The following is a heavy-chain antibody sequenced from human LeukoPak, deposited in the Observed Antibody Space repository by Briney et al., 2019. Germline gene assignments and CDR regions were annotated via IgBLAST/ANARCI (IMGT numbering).Heavy chain of an antibody. D-gene: IGHD3-22*01. CDR2: ISGSGGST. CDR3: AKDTASDYYDSSGYYFYY. Sequence: SCKASGGTFSSYAMSWVRQAPGKGLEWVSAISGSGGSTYYADSVKGRFTISRDNSKNTLYLQMNSLRAEDTAVYYCAKDTASDYYDSSGYYFYYWGQGTLVTVSS. J-gene: IGHJ4*02. CDR1: GGTFSSYA. V-gene: IGHV3-23*01.